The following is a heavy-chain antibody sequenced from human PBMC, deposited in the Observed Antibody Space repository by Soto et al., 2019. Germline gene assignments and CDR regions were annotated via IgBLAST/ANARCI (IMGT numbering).Heavy chain of an antibody. J-gene: IGHJ4*02. CDR2: SRKDGGSV. Sequence: EVQLVQSGGGLVQPGGSLRLSCAASGFTFSDFPMSWVRQVPGKGLEWISASRKDGGSVYYVESVKGRFTSSRDNTKNASTLRMKSMRVEETTIYYCVGERDTMSDFWRAFSSDWGQGAQVIVSS. D-gene: IGHD3-3*01. V-gene: IGHV3-23*04. CDR1: GFTFSDFP. CDR3: VGERDTMSDFWRAFSSD.